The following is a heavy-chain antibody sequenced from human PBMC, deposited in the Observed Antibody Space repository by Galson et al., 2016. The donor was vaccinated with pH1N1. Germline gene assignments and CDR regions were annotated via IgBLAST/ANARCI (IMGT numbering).Heavy chain of an antibody. D-gene: IGHD4-17*01. CDR1: GGSISSRTHY. CDR2: IYPGGSK. V-gene: IGHV4-61*02. Sequence: TLSLTCTVSGGSISSRTHYWNWIRQPAGKGLEWIGRIYPGGSKFYNPSLKSRVTISVDTSNNQFSLDLSSVTAADTAVYYCARPVHDYGDSYGMDVWGQGTTVRVSS. J-gene: IGHJ6*02. CDR3: ARPVHDYGDSYGMDV.